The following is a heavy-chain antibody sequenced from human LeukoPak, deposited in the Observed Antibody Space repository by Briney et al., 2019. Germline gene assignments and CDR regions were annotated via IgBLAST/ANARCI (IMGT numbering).Heavy chain of an antibody. CDR1: GGSISSGDYY. CDR3: AREVPSTMVRGVITPLYYFDY. D-gene: IGHD3-10*01. V-gene: IGHV4-30-4*01. Sequence: PSQTLSLTCTVSGGSISSGDYYWSWSRQPPGKGLEWIGYIYYSGSTYYNPSLKSRVTISVDTSKNQFSLKLSSVTAADTAVYYCAREVPSTMVRGVITPLYYFDYWGQGTLVTVSS. CDR2: IYYSGST. J-gene: IGHJ4*02.